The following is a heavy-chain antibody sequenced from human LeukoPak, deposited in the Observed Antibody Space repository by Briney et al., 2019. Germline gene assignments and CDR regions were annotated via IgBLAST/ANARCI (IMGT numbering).Heavy chain of an antibody. Sequence: TGGSLRLSCAASGFTFSSYSMNWVRQAPGKGLEWVSSISSNHNYIYYADSVKGRFTISRDNAKNSLYLQMNSLRAEDTAVYYCARDLGEVTASIDYWGQGTLVTVSS. CDR2: ISSNHNYI. CDR3: ARDLGEVTASIDY. J-gene: IGHJ4*02. V-gene: IGHV3-21*01. CDR1: GFTFSSYS. D-gene: IGHD2-21*02.